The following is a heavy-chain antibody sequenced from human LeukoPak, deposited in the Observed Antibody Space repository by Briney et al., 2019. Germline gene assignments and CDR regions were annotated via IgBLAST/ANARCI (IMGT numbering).Heavy chain of an antibody. Sequence: GGSLRLSCAASGFTFSNYAMTWVRQAPGKGLEWVSSISNTGERTYYADSVKGRFTISRDNSKNTLYLQMNSLRAEDTAVYYCARRAGDYSHPYDYWGQGTLVTVSS. CDR3: ARRAGDYSHPYDY. J-gene: IGHJ4*02. V-gene: IGHV3-23*01. CDR1: GFTFSNYA. D-gene: IGHD3-22*01. CDR2: ISNTGERT.